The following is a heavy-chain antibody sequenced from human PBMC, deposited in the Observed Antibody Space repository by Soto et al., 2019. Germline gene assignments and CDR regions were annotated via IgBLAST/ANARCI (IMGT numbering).Heavy chain of an antibody. CDR3: ANDRDSGWYPDY. J-gene: IGHJ4*02. Sequence: GGSLRLSCAASGFTFSSYAMSWVRQAPGKGLEWVSTISGSGGDTYYADIVKGRFTISRDISKNTLYLQMDGLRAEDTAVYYCANDRDSGWYPDYWGQGTLVTVSS. V-gene: IGHV3-23*01. CDR2: ISGSGGDT. CDR1: GFTFSSYA. D-gene: IGHD6-19*01.